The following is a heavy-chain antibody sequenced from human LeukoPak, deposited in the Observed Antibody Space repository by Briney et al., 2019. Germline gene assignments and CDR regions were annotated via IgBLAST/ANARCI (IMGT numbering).Heavy chain of an antibody. Sequence: GGSLRLSCAASGFTFSSYSMNWVRQAPGKGLEWVSSISSTGGTTYYADSVKGRFTISRDNSKNTLYLQMNSLRAEDTAVYYCAREPRSRWLDYWGQGTLVTVSS. CDR2: ISSTGGTT. V-gene: IGHV3-48*01. D-gene: IGHD5-24*01. CDR3: AREPRSRWLDY. CDR1: GFTFSSYS. J-gene: IGHJ4*02.